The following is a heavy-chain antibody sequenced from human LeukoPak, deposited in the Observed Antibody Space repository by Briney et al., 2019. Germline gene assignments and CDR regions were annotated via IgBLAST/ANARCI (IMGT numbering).Heavy chain of an antibody. J-gene: IGHJ5*02. CDR2: IYHSGSA. CDR3: ATCIAVAGDNWFDP. CDR1: GGSISSGDYY. V-gene: IGHV4-30-2*01. D-gene: IGHD6-19*01. Sequence: SETLSLTCTVSGGSISSGDYYWSWIRRPPGKGLEWIGYIYHSGSAYYNPSLKSRVTISVDRSKNQFSLKLSSVTAADTAVYFCATCIAVAGDNWFDPWGQGTLVTVSS.